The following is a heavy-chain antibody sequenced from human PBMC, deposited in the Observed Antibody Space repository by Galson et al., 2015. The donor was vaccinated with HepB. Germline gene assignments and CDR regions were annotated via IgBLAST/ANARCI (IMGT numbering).Heavy chain of an antibody. Sequence: TLSLTCTVSGGSISSGGGYFWSWIRQHPGKGLEWIAYMYYSGSTFYSPSLKSRITTSVDTSKNQFSLKLSSVTAADTAVYYCARRGSTIGAFDIWGQGTVVTVSS. J-gene: IGHJ3*02. D-gene: IGHD2/OR15-2a*01. CDR2: MYYSGST. V-gene: IGHV4-31*03. CDR3: ARRGSTIGAFDI. CDR1: GGSISSGGGYF.